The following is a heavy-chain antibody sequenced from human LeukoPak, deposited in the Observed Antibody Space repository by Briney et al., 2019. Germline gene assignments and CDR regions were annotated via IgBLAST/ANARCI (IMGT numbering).Heavy chain of an antibody. CDR3: ARGGDQIEAAATGGDWFDP. V-gene: IGHV3-74*01. Sequence: GGSLRLSCAASGFTFTNNFMSWVRQVPGKGLVWVSRIKSDGSSTNYADSVKGRFTISRDNAKNRLYLQMNGLRAEDTAVYYCARGGDQIEAAATGGDWFDPWGQGTLVTVSS. CDR1: GFTFTNNF. J-gene: IGHJ5*02. CDR2: IKSDGSST. D-gene: IGHD6-13*01.